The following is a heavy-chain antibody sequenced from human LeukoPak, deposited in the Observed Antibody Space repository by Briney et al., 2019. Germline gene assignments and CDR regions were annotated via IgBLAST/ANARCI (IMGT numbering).Heavy chain of an antibody. CDR3: AGALPDRFGWFDP. Sequence: SETLCLSCAVSGVSVSSYYRSWVRQPPGKGLEWIWYIYYSGSTNYNPSLESRVTISVDTSKNQFSLQLSCMTAADTALYYFAGALPDRFGWFDPCGQGNLVTVSS. J-gene: IGHJ5*02. D-gene: IGHD3-3*01. CDR1: GVSVSSYY. CDR2: IYYSGST. V-gene: IGHV4-59*02.